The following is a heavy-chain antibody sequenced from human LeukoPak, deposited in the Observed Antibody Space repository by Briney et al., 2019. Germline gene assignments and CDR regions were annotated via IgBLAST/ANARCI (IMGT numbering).Heavy chain of an antibody. CDR3: ARVRYCSSTSCYPGRPSFDC. J-gene: IGHJ4*02. CDR1: GGAFSSYA. Sequence: SVKVSCKASGGAFSSYAISWVRQAPGQGLEWMGGIIPIFGTANYAQKFQGRVTITADESTSTAYMELSSLRSEDTAVYYCARVRYCSSTSCYPGRPSFDCWGQGTLVTVSS. V-gene: IGHV1-69*13. CDR2: IIPIFGTA. D-gene: IGHD2-2*01.